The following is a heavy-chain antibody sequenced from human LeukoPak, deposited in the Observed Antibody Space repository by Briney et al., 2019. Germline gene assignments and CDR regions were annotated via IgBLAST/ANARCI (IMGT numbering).Heavy chain of an antibody. Sequence: PGGSLRLSCAASGFTFSSYGMHWVRQAPGKGLEWVAVIRYDGSNKYYADSVKGRFTISRDNSKNTLYLQMNSLRAEDTAVYYCAKDPTTGTAYYYYYYGMDVWGQGTTVTVSS. CDR3: AKDPTTGTAYYYYYYGMDV. J-gene: IGHJ6*02. D-gene: IGHD1-1*01. CDR2: IRYDGSNK. CDR1: GFTFSSYG. V-gene: IGHV3-30*02.